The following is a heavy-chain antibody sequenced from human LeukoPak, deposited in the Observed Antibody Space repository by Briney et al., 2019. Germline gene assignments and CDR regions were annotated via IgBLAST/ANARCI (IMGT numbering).Heavy chain of an antibody. J-gene: IGHJ3*02. D-gene: IGHD3-22*01. V-gene: IGHV3-21*01. CDR3: ARGKGFYYDSSGRPNAFDI. CDR2: ISSSSSYI. CDR1: GFTFSSYS. Sequence: PGGSLRLSCAASGFTFSSYSMNWVRQAPGKGLEWVSSISSSSSYIYYADSVKGRFTISRDNAKISLYLQMNSLRAEDTAVYYCARGKGFYYDSSGRPNAFDIWGQGTMVTVSS.